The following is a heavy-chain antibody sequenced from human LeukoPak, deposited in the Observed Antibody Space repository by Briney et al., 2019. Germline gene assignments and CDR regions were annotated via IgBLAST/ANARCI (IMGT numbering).Heavy chain of an antibody. CDR3: AKREAGYYLNYYYYGMDV. Sequence: GGSLRLSCAASGFTFSSYAMSWVRQAPGKGLEWVSAICGSGGSTYYADSVKGRFTISRDNSKNTLYLQMNSLRAEDTAVYYCAKREAGYYLNYYYYGMDVWGQGTTVTVSS. J-gene: IGHJ6*02. V-gene: IGHV3-23*01. D-gene: IGHD3-9*01. CDR2: ICGSGGST. CDR1: GFTFSSYA.